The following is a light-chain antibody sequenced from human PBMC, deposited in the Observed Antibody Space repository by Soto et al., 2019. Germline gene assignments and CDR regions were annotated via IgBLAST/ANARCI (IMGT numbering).Light chain of an antibody. CDR3: SSYAGSNNFVV. CDR2: EVS. CDR1: SADVGGYAY. Sequence: QSALTQPASVSGSPGQSITISCTETSADVGGYAYVSWYQKYPGKAPKLVISEVSKRPSGVPDRFSGSKSGNTASLTVSGLQAEDEADYYCSSYAGSNNFVVFGGGTKVTVL. J-gene: IGLJ2*01. V-gene: IGLV2-8*01.